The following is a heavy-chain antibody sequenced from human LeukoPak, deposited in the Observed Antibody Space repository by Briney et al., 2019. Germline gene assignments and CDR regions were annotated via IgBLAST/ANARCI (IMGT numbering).Heavy chain of an antibody. J-gene: IGHJ4*02. CDR2: ISYDGSNK. CDR1: GFTFSSYA. D-gene: IGHD3-3*01. V-gene: IGHV3-30-3*01. Sequence: GGSLRLSCAASGFTFSSYAVHWVRQAPGRGLEWVAVISYDGSNKYYADSVKGRFSISRDNSKNTLYLQMNSLRAEDTAVYFCARGTNWSPLDFDFWGQGTLVTVSS. CDR3: ARGTNWSPLDFDF.